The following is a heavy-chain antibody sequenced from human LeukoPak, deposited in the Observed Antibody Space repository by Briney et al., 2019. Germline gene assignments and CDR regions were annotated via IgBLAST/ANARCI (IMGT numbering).Heavy chain of an antibody. Sequence: GGSLRLSCVVSGITFSSYAMNWVRQAPGKGLEWVSSISSSSSYIYYADSVKGRFTISRDNAKNSLYLQMNSLRAEDTAVYYCARGGVAVAGPRHWGQGTLVTVSS. CDR2: ISSSSSYI. CDR3: ARGGVAVAGPRH. D-gene: IGHD6-19*01. V-gene: IGHV3-21*01. CDR1: GITFSSYA. J-gene: IGHJ1*01.